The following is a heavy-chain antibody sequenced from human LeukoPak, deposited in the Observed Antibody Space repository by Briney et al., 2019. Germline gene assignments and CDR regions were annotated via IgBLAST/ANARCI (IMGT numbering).Heavy chain of an antibody. CDR2: ISSSGSTI. D-gene: IGHD2-15*01. J-gene: IGHJ3*02. CDR1: GFTFKRYE. CDR3: ARDCCGGSCYGPYDAFDI. V-gene: IGHV3-48*03. Sequence: GGSLRLSCAASGFTFKRYEMDWVRQAPGKGLEWVSYISSSGSTIYYADSVKGRFTISRDNAKNSLYPQMNSLRAEDTAVYYCARDCCGGSCYGPYDAFDIWGQGTMVTVSS.